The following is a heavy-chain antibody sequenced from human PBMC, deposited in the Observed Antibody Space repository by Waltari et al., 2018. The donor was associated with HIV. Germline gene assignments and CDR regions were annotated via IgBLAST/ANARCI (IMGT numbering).Heavy chain of an antibody. Sequence: VQLVQSGAEVKKPGASVKVSCKASGYTFDGHYLHWVRQAPGQRLEWMVWINPYAGGIHSVQRFQGRFTMTRDTSISTAYMELSRVRSEDTAVYYCARGGTQITISGGPPPYFWGQGTLVIVSS. V-gene: IGHV1-2*02. D-gene: IGHD3-3*01. CDR3: ARGGTQITISGGPPPYF. CDR1: GYTFDGHY. CDR2: INPYAGGI. J-gene: IGHJ4*01.